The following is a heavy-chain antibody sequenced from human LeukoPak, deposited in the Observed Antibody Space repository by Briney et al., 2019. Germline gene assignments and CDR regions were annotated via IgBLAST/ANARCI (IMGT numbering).Heavy chain of an antibody. CDR2: IHYSGST. CDR3: AILRKGYFYY. D-gene: IGHD2-15*01. CDR1: GGSISGYY. J-gene: IGHJ4*02. V-gene: IGHV4-59*12. Sequence: SETLSLTCTVSGGSISGYYWSWVRQPPGKGLEWIGYIHYSGSTNYNPSLKSRVTISVDTSKSQFALKLSSVTAADTAVYDCAILRKGYFYYWGQGTLVTVSS.